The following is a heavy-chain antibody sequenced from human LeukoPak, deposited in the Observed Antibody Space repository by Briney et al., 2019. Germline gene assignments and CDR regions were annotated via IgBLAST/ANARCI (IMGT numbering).Heavy chain of an antibody. V-gene: IGHV1-2*02. D-gene: IGHD3-16*02. CDR3: ARDKLGLGELSLYDQ. CDR2: INPNSGGT. Sequence: GAAVKVSCKASGYTLTRYYMHLVRQPPVQGLEWMGLINPNSGGTKYAQKFQGRVTMTSDTSISTAYMELSRLRSDDTAMYYCARDKLGLGELSLYDQWGQGTLVTVFS. J-gene: IGHJ5*02. CDR1: GYTLTRYY.